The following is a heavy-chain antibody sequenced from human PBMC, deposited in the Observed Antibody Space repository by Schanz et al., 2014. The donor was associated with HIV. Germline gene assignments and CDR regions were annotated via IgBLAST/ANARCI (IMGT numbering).Heavy chain of an antibody. V-gene: IGHV3-33*01. CDR3: ARDAARYFDWSYYFDF. CDR2: IWYDGSYK. CDR1: GFTFRNYG. Sequence: QVQLVESGGGVVQPGRSLRISCAASGFTFRNYGMHWVRQAPGKGLEWVAVIWYDGSYKYYADSVKGRFTISRDNSKNTLYLQMNSLRGEDTAVYYCARDAARYFDWSYYFDFWGQGTLVTVSS. D-gene: IGHD3-9*01. J-gene: IGHJ4*02.